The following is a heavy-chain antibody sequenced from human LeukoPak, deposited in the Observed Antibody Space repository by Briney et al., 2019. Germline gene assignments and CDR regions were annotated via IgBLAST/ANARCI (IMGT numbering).Heavy chain of an antibody. V-gene: IGHV3-33*01. CDR3: AREWGRTAVAGSPGY. CDR1: GFTFSNYG. Sequence: GGSLRLSCAASGFTFSNYGMHWVRQAPGKGLEWVALIWYDGRTKFHADSVKGRFTISRDNSKNTLYLQMDSLRDEDTAVYYCAREWGRTAVAGSPGYWGQGSRVTVSS. CDR2: IWYDGRTK. D-gene: IGHD6-19*01. J-gene: IGHJ4*02.